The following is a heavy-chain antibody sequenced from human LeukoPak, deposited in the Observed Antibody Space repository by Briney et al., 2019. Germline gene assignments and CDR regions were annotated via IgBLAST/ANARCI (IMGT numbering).Heavy chain of an antibody. CDR3: ARIPYDYVWGSINY. CDR1: GGSFSGYY. CDR2: INHSGST. D-gene: IGHD3-16*01. V-gene: IGHV4-34*01. J-gene: IGHJ4*02. Sequence: SETLSLTCAVYGGSFSGYYWSWIRQPPGKGLEWIGEINHSGSTNYNPSFKSRVTISVDTSKNQFSLKLSSVTAADTAVYYCARIPYDYVWGSINYWGQGTLVTVSS.